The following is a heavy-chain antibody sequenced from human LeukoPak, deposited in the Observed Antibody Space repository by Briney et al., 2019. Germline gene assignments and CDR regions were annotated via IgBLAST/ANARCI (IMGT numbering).Heavy chain of an antibody. CDR2: ISGSGGST. CDR1: GFTFSSYA. D-gene: IGHD3-10*01. V-gene: IGHV3-23*01. J-gene: IGHJ4*02. CDR3: ARITMVRGVTKRAGYFDY. Sequence: GGSLRLSCAASGFTFSSYAMSWVRQAPGKGLEWVSAISGSGGSTYYADSVKGRFTISRDNSKNTLYLQMNSLRAEDTAVYYCARITMVRGVTKRAGYFDYWGQGTLVTVSS.